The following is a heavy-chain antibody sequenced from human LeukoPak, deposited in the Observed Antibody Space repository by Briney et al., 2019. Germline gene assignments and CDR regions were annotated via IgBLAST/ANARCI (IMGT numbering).Heavy chain of an antibody. CDR2: IYTGGDT. J-gene: IGHJ4*02. CDR3: AKEPRIAAAGAMDY. V-gene: IGHV3-53*05. D-gene: IGHD6-13*01. CDR1: GFSVSNKY. Sequence: PGGSLRLSCAASGFSVSNKYMSWVRQAPGKGLEWVSVIYTGGDTYYADSVRGRFTISRDNSKNTLYLQMNSLRAEDTAVYYCAKEPRIAAAGAMDYWGQGTLVTVSS.